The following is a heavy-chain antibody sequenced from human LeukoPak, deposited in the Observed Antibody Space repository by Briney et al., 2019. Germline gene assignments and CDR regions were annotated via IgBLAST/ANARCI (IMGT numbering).Heavy chain of an antibody. CDR1: DHTFTYYY. V-gene: IGHV4-59*01. CDR2: IYYTGSS. Sequence: SETLSLTCDVTDHTFTYYYWTWIRQPPGKGLEWIGSIYYTGSSNYSPSLESRVTMSIDTSNNQFSLKLKSVTSADTAVYYCARMVGQLIEYYFDYWGRGTLVTVSS. D-gene: IGHD1/OR15-1a*01. J-gene: IGHJ4*02. CDR3: ARMVGQLIEYYFDY.